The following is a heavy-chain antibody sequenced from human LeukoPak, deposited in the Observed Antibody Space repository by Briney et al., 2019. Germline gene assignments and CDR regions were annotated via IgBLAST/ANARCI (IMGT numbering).Heavy chain of an antibody. V-gene: IGHV3-7*01. CDR1: GFTFSSYW. CDR2: IKQDGSEK. J-gene: IGHJ3*02. D-gene: IGHD3-22*01. Sequence: GGSLRLSCAASGFTFSSYWMSWVRQAPGKGLEWVANIKQDGSEKYYVDSVKGRFTISRDNAKNSLYLQMNSLRAEDTAVYYCARDLGDSSGYAFDIWGQGTMVTVSS. CDR3: ARDLGDSSGYAFDI.